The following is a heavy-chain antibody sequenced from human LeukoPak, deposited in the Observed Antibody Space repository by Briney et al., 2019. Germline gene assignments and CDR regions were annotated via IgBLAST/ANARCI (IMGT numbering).Heavy chain of an antibody. Sequence: ASVKVSCKASGGTFSSYAIGWVRQAPGQGLEWMGRIIPIFGIANYAQKFQGRVTITADKSTSTAYMELSSLRSEDTAVYYWARSWYYYESSGSPDYWGQGTLVTVSS. V-gene: IGHV1-69*04. CDR2: IIPIFGIA. J-gene: IGHJ4*02. CDR3: ARSWYYYESSGSPDY. D-gene: IGHD3-22*01. CDR1: GGTFSSYA.